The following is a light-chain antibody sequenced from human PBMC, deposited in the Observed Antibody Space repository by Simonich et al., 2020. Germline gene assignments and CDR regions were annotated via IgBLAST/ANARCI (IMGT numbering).Light chain of an antibody. CDR1: SSDVGGYNY. CDR2: DVS. V-gene: IGLV2-14*03. CDR3: SSYTSSTWGV. Sequence: QSALTQPASLSGSPGQSITISCTGTSSDVGGYNYVSLYQQHPVKAPKLMIYDVSNRPSGVSNRFSGSKSGNTASLTISGLQAEDEADYYCSSYTSSTWGVFGGGTKLTVL. J-gene: IGLJ3*02.